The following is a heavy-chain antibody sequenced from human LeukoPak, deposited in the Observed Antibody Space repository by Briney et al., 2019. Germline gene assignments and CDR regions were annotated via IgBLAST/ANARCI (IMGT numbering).Heavy chain of an antibody. J-gene: IGHJ6*02. Sequence: SETLSLACTASGVSISSYYWSWIRQPPGKGLEWIGYIYYSGNTNYSPSLKSRVTTSVDTSKNQFSLKLSPVTAADTAVYYCARDNWNYGSSMDVWGQGTTVTVSS. CDR3: ARDNWNYGSSMDV. CDR1: GVSISSYY. D-gene: IGHD1-7*01. CDR2: IYYSGNT. V-gene: IGHV4-59*01.